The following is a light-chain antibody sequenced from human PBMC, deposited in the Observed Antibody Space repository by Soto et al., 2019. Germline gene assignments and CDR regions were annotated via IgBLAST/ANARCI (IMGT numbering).Light chain of an antibody. CDR1: QTVNSW. CDR2: DAS. V-gene: IGKV1-5*01. Sequence: DIQMTQSPSTLSASVGDRVTITCRASQTVNSWLAWYQQKPGKAPTLLIFDASTLQSRVPSRFSGSGSGTEFTLTISSLQPEDFATYYCLQHNSYPFTFGQGTLLEI. J-gene: IGKJ5*01. CDR3: LQHNSYPFT.